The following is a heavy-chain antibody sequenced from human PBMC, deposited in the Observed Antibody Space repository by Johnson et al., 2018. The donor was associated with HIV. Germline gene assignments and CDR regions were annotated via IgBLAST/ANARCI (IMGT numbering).Heavy chain of an antibody. V-gene: IGHV3-48*01. J-gene: IGHJ3*02. Sequence: VRRAPGKGLEWVSYISSSGSTIYYGESVNGRFTISRDNSKNTLYLQMNNLKTEDTAVYYCTTGPVGATKGGGAFDIWGQGTMVTVSS. CDR2: ISSSGSTI. CDR3: TTGPVGATKGGGAFDI. D-gene: IGHD1-26*01.